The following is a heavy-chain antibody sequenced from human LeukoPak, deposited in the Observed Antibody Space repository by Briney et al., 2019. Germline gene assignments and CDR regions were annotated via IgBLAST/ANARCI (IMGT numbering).Heavy chain of an antibody. D-gene: IGHD2/OR15-2a*01. Sequence: PGGSLTLSCAGSGFTFSHYSMNWVRQAPGKGLGWVSSITNRSTYIYYADSVKGRFTVSRDNAKNSVFLQMNRLRAEDTAVYYCARDSVLLSDAFDVWGQGTMVTVSS. CDR1: GFTFSHYS. J-gene: IGHJ3*01. V-gene: IGHV3-21*01. CDR3: ARDSVLLSDAFDV. CDR2: ITNRSTYI.